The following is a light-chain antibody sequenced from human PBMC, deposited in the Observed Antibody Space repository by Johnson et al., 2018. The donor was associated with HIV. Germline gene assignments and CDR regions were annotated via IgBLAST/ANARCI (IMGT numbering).Light chain of an antibody. Sequence: QSILTQPPSVSAAPGQKVTISCSGSNSNIGNNYVSWYQQLPGTAPKLLIYDNNKRPSGIPDRFSGSKSGTSATLGITGLQTGDEANYYCGTWDSSLSGVFGTGTMVTFL. V-gene: IGLV1-51*01. J-gene: IGLJ1*01. CDR1: NSNIGNNY. CDR3: GTWDSSLSGV. CDR2: DNN.